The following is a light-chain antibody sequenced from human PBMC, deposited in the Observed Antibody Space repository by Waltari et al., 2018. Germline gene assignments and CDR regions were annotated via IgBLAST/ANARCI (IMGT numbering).Light chain of an antibody. Sequence: SSELTQDPAVSVALGQTVRIKCQGDSLRSYYASWYQQKPGQAPVLLIYGKNNRPSGIPDRFSGSSSGNTASLTITGAQAEDEADYYCNSRDSSGTRVFGGGTKLTVL. V-gene: IGLV3-19*01. CDR3: NSRDSSGTRV. CDR2: GKN. J-gene: IGLJ2*01. CDR1: SLRSYY.